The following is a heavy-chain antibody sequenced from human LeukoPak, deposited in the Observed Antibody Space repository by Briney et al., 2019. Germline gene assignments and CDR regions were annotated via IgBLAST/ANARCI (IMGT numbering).Heavy chain of an antibody. CDR2: IWYDGSNK. J-gene: IGHJ4*02. Sequence: GGSLRPSCAASGFTFSSYGMHWVRQAPGKGLEWVAVIWYDGSNKYYADSVKGRFTISRDNSKNTLYLQMNSLRAEDTAVYYCARDCSSTSCWQFDYWGQGTLVTVSS. V-gene: IGHV3-33*01. CDR3: ARDCSSTSCWQFDY. D-gene: IGHD2-2*01. CDR1: GFTFSSYG.